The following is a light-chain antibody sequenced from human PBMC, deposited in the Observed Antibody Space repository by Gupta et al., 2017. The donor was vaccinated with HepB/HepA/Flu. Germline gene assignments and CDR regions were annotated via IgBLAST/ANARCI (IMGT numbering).Light chain of an antibody. CDR2: GNS. Sequence: QSVLPQPPSVSGAPGQMVTISCTGSSSNIGAGYDVHWYQQLPGTAPKLLIYGNSNRPSGVPDRFSGSKSGTSASLAITGLQAEDEADYYCQSDDSSRSGSVFGGGTKLTVL. CDR1: SSNIGAGYD. J-gene: IGLJ2*01. V-gene: IGLV1-40*01. CDR3: QSDDSSRSGSV.